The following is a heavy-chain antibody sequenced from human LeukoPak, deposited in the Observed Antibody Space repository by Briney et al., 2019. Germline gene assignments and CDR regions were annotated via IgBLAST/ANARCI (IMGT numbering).Heavy chain of an antibody. V-gene: IGHV4-59*13. CDR3: AREANYYGSGSYFEGTFDY. Sequence: SETLSRTCTVSGVSITTYYWSWIRQPPGKGLEWIGYIYHSGSTNYNPSLKSRVTISVDTSKNEFSLKLTSVTAAYTAVYYCAREANYYGSGSYFEGTFDYWGQGSLVTVSS. D-gene: IGHD3-10*01. J-gene: IGHJ4*02. CDR1: GVSITTYY. CDR2: IYHSGST.